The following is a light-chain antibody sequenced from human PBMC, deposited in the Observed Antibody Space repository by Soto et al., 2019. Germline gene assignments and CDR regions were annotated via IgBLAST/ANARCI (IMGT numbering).Light chain of an antibody. CDR1: SSDAGGYNS. Sequence: QSALTQPASVSGSPGQSITICCTVSSSDAGGYNSVSWYQQHPGKAPKLTSYDITSRPSGVSDRFSGSQSGNTASLTISGLQAEDEADYYCSSYTKSNTLGFGAGTKVTVL. CDR2: DIT. V-gene: IGLV2-14*01. CDR3: SSYTKSNTLG. J-gene: IGLJ1*01.